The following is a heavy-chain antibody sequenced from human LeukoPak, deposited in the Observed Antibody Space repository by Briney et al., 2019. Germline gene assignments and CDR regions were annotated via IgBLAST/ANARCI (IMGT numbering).Heavy chain of an antibody. CDR2: INHSGST. Sequence: SETLSLTCAVYGGSFSGYYWSWIRQPPGKGLEWIGEINHSGSTNYNPSLESRVTISVDTSKNQFSLKLSSVTAADTAVYYCARVRGDYIWGSYRSFDYWGEGTLVPVSS. D-gene: IGHD3-16*02. J-gene: IGHJ4*02. V-gene: IGHV4-34*01. CDR1: GGSFSGYY. CDR3: ARVRGDYIWGSYRSFDY.